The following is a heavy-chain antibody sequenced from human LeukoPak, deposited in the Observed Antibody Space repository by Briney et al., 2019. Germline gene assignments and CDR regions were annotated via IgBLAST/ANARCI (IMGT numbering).Heavy chain of an antibody. V-gene: IGHV1-8*01. CDR2: MNPNSGNT. J-gene: IGHJ4*02. CDR3: ARDFDWLLSTDY. D-gene: IGHD3-9*01. Sequence: GASVKVSCKASVYTFTSYDINWVRQATGQGLEWMGWMNPNSGNTGYAQKFQGRVTMTRNTSISTAYMELSSLRSEDTAVYYCARDFDWLLSTDYWGQGTLVTVSS. CDR1: VYTFTSYD.